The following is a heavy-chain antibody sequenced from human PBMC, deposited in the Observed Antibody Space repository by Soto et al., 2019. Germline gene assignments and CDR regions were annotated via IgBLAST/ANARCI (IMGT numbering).Heavy chain of an antibody. CDR1: GFSFSSYA. V-gene: IGHV3-23*01. Sequence: EVQLLESGGNLVQPGGSLRLSCVASGFSFSSYAMTWVRQAPGKGLEWVSVVSGSGASTYYADSVQGRFTISRDNSKNTLYLEMNSLRVEDTAVYYCAKRVVGERYMDVWGKGTTVTVSS. CDR3: AKRVVGERYMDV. CDR2: VSGSGAST. D-gene: IGHD3-10*01. J-gene: IGHJ6*03.